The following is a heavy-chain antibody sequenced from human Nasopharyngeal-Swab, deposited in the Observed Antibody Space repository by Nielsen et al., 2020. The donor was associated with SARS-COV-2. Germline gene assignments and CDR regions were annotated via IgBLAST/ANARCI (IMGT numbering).Heavy chain of an antibody. CDR3: ARAQTSVTGMGAFDI. CDR1: GFTFSSYD. Sequence: GGARRLSCAASGFTFSSYDMHWVRQATGKGLEWVSAIGTAGDTYYPGSVKGRFTISRENAKNSLYLQMNSLRAGDTAVYYCARAQTSVTGMGAFDIWGQGTMVTVSS. D-gene: IGHD4-17*01. J-gene: IGHJ3*02. CDR2: IGTAGDT. V-gene: IGHV3-13*01.